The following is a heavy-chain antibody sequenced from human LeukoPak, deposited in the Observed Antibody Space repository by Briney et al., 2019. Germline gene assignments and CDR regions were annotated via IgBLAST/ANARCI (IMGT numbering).Heavy chain of an antibody. D-gene: IGHD3-16*01. J-gene: IGHJ4*02. V-gene: IGHV1-46*01. CDR2: INPSGGST. CDR1: GYTFISYY. CDR3: ARGREGVTSPLGYFDY. Sequence: ASVKVSCKASGYTFISYYMHWVRQAPGQGLEWMGIINPSGGSTSYAQKFQGRVTMTTDTSTSTAYMELSSLRSEDTAVYYCARGREGVTSPLGYFDYWGQGTLVTVSS.